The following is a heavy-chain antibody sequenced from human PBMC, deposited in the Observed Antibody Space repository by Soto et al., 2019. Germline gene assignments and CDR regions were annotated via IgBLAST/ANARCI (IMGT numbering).Heavy chain of an antibody. Sequence: QVQLQESGPGLVKPSETLSLTCTVSGGSVSSGSYYWNWMRQPPGNGLEWIGYINYGGSTIYNPSLKGLVATSVDTSKNQFSLKVSSVTAADTAVYYCARDGDTSGYYYFDYWGQGTLVTVSS. D-gene: IGHD3-22*01. CDR1: GGSVSSGSYY. CDR3: ARDGDTSGYYYFDY. CDR2: INYGGST. J-gene: IGHJ4*02. V-gene: IGHV4-61*01.